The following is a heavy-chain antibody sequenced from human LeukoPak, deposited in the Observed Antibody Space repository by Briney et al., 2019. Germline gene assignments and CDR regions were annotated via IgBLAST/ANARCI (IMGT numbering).Heavy chain of an antibody. V-gene: IGHV3-15*01. J-gene: IGHJ4*02. Sequence: GGSLRLSCAASGFSFSNAWMSWVRQAPGKGLEWTGRIKSNTDGGTTDYAAPVKGRFAISRDDSKNTLYLQMNSLKTEDTAVYYCATEYYGAYNYWGQGILVTVSS. CDR2: IKSNTDGGTT. CDR1: GFSFSNAW. CDR3: ATEYYGAYNY. D-gene: IGHD4-17*01.